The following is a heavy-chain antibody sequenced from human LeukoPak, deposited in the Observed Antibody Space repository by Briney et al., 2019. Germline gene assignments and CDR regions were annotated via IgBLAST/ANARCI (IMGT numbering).Heavy chain of an antibody. CDR3: ARDRGELAAMDYFDY. CDR2: IYYSGST. CDR1: GRSITDYY. V-gene: IGHV4-59*01. D-gene: IGHD5-18*01. Sequence: SETLSLTCTVSGRSITDYYWSWIRQPPGKGLEWIGYIYYSGSTNYNPSPKSRVTISVDTSKNQFSLKLSSVTAADTAVYYCARDRGELAAMDYFDYWGQGTLVTVSS. J-gene: IGHJ4*02.